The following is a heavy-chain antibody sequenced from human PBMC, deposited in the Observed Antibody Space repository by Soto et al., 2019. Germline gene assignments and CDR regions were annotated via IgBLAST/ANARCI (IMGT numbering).Heavy chain of an antibody. D-gene: IGHD6-13*01. J-gene: IGHJ5*01. CDR2: IYTSGST. CDR1: GGSISSGDYY. V-gene: IGHV4-61*02. CDR3: ARQTTYSSSWYDY. Sequence: SETLSLTCTVSGGSISSGDYYWTWIRQPAGKGLEWIGRIYTSGSTNYNPSLKSRVTMSVDTSKNQFSLKLSSVTAADTALYYCARQTTYSSSWYDYWGHGTLVTVSS.